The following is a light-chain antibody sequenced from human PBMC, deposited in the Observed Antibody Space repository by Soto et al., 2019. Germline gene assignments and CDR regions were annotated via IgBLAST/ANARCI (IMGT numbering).Light chain of an antibody. CDR1: QSVSSSY. J-gene: IGKJ2*01. V-gene: IGKV3-20*01. CDR2: GTS. CDR3: QQYVSSPLMYT. Sequence: EIVLTQSPGTLSLSPGERATLSCRASQSVSSSYLAWYQQKPGQAPRLLIYGTSSRATGIPDRFSGSGSGTDFTLTIKRLEPEDFAVYYCQQYVSSPLMYTFGQGTKLEIK.